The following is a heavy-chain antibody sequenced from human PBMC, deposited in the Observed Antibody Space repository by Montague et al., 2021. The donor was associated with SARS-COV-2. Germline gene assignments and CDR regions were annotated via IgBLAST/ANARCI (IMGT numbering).Heavy chain of an antibody. CDR3: ARGKGRSPGAFDI. Sequence: SETLSLTCTVSGGSISTYYWSWIRQSPGKGLEWIGYIYYSGNPNYNLSLTSRLSMSVDTSKNQFSLELSSVTAADTAVFFCARGKGRSPGAFDIWGQGITVTVSS. J-gene: IGHJ3*02. V-gene: IGHV4-59*01. CDR1: GGSISTYY. CDR2: IYYSGNP. D-gene: IGHD2-15*01.